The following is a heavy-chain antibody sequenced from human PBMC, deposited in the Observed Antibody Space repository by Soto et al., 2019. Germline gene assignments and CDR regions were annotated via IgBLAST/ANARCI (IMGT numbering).Heavy chain of an antibody. CDR3: ANAWDYGSGSYSNPAFDY. Sequence: EVHLLESGGGLVQPGGSLRLSCAASGFTFSNYAMTWVRQAPGKWLVWVSGISGGSGSTSYAATVKGRFSISTDNSNNTLYLLINSLRPEDTAVYFCANAWDYGSGSYSNPAFDYWGQGTLVAVSS. D-gene: IGHD3-10*01. CDR2: ISGGSGST. CDR1: GFTFSNYA. V-gene: IGHV3-23*01. J-gene: IGHJ4*02.